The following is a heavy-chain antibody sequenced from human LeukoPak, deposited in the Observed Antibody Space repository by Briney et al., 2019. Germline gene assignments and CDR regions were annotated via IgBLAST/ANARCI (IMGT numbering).Heavy chain of an antibody. J-gene: IGHJ4*02. V-gene: IGHV3-7*01. CDR3: ARDDVGALDY. CDR2: MKQDGREK. Sequence: GESLKISCAASGFTFSAYWMAWVRQAPGKGLEWVANMKQDGREKHYVDSVKGRFTISRDNARNSLYLQMNSLRAEDSAVYYCARDDVGALDYWGQGTLVTVSS. D-gene: IGHD3-16*01. CDR1: GFTFSAYW.